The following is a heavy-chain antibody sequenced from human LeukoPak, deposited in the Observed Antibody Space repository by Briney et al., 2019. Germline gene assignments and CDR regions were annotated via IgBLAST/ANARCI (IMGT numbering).Heavy chain of an antibody. CDR3: ARRRVARGDNWFDP. J-gene: IGHJ5*02. D-gene: IGHD1-26*01. Sequence: ASVKVSCKASGYTFTSYDINWVRQATGQGLEWMGWISAYNGITNYAQKLQGRVTMTTDTSTSTAYMELRSLRSDDTAVYYCARRRVARGDNWFDPWGQGTLVTVSS. CDR1: GYTFTSYD. CDR2: ISAYNGIT. V-gene: IGHV1-18*01.